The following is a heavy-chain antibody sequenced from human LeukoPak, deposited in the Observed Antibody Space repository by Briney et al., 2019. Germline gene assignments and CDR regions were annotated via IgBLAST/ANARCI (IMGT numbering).Heavy chain of an antibody. Sequence: GGSLRLSCAASGFTFSSYSMNWVRQAPGKGLEWVSSISSSSSYIYYADSVKGRFTISRDKSKNTLYLQMNSLRVEDTAVYYCGRVAERFRAMVGFIIWGQGQRSTVL. J-gene: IGHJ3*02. V-gene: IGHV3-21*01. CDR1: GFTFSSYS. CDR3: GRVAERFRAMVGFII. CDR2: ISSSSSYI. D-gene: IGHD2-8*01.